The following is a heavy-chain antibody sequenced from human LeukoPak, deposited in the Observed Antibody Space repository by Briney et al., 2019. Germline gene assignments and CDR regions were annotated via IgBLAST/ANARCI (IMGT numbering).Heavy chain of an antibody. D-gene: IGHD6-19*01. V-gene: IGHV4-39*07. CDR1: GGSVTDYY. CDR3: VREGWQWLVHAFDI. J-gene: IGHJ3*02. CDR2: IYFSGST. Sequence: SETLSLTCTVSGGSVTDYYWGWIRQPPGKGLEWIGTIYFSGSTYYKSSLKSRVTISVDTSKNQFSLKLSSVTAADTAVYYCVREGWQWLVHAFDIWGQGTMVTGSS.